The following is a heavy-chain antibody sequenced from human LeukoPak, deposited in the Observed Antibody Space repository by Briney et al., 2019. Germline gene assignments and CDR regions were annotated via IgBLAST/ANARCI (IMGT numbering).Heavy chain of an antibody. J-gene: IGHJ5*02. Sequence: GGSLRLSCAASGFTFSSYSMNWVRQAPGKGLEWVGFIRSNTYGGTTEYAVSVKGRFTISRDDSKSIAYLQMNSLKTEDTAVYYCTRPVSYCSGGICYSRWFDPWGQGTLVTVSS. V-gene: IGHV3-49*04. CDR3: TRPVSYCSGGICYSRWFDP. CDR2: IRSNTYGGTT. CDR1: GFTFSSYS. D-gene: IGHD2-15*01.